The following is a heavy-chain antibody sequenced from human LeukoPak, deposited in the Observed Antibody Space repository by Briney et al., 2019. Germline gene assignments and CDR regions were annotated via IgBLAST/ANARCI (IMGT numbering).Heavy chain of an antibody. CDR1: GGSFSGYY. V-gene: IGHV4-34*01. CDR3: AREYKGGYHSDHGGNAFDI. CDR2: INHSGST. J-gene: IGHJ3*02. Sequence: SETLSLTCAVYGGSFSGYYWSWIRQPPGKGLEWIGEINHSGSTNYNPSLKSRVTISVDTSKNQFSLKLSSVTAADTAVYYCAREYKGGYHSDHGGNAFDIWGQGTMVTVSS. D-gene: IGHD1-1*01.